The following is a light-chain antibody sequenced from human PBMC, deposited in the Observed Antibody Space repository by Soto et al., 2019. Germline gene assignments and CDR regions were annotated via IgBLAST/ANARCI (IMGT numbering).Light chain of an antibody. CDR3: QQHHPGWK. CDR1: QSVRTK. V-gene: IGKV3D-15*01. Sequence: EMVMTQSPATLSVSLGERATLSCRASQSVRTKLVWYQQKPGQAPRLLIYGASTRATGIPARFSGSGYGTEYILTISSLQSEDLAVYYCQQHHPGWKFGQGTKVEIK. J-gene: IGKJ1*01. CDR2: GAS.